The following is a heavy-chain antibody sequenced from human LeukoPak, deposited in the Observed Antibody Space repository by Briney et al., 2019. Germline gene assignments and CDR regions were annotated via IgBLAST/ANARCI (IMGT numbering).Heavy chain of an antibody. V-gene: IGHV4-30-4*08. J-gene: IGHJ6*03. D-gene: IGHD3-10*01. CDR3: ARAGSGSYYYYMDV. CDR2: TYSSGST. Sequence: SETLSLTCTVSGGSISSGDYYWSWIRQSPGKGLEWIGYTYSSGSTYYNSSLKSRVIISVDTSKNQFSLKLSSVTASDTAVYYCARAGSGSYYYYMDVWGKGTTVTVSS. CDR1: GGSISSGDYY.